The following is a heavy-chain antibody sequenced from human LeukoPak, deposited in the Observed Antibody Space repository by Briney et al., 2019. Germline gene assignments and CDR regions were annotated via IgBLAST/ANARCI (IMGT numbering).Heavy chain of an antibody. CDR3: ASGGGATRGFDY. Sequence: SETLSLTCTVSGGSISSYYWSWIRQPPGKGLEWIGYIYYSGSTNYNPSLKSRVTISVDTSKNQFSLKLSSVTAADAAVYYCASGGGATRGFDYWGQGTLVTVSS. V-gene: IGHV4-59*12. CDR1: GGSISSYY. CDR2: IYYSGST. J-gene: IGHJ4*02. D-gene: IGHD1-26*01.